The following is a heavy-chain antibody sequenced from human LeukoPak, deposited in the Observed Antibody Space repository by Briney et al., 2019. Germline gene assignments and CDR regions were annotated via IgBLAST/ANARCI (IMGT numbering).Heavy chain of an antibody. CDR3: ARVVWFGELAYYFDY. D-gene: IGHD3-10*01. Sequence: SQTLSLTCTVSGGSISSGDYYWSWIRHPPGKGPEWIAYIYYSGSSYYNPSLKSRVTISVDTSKNQFSLKLSSVTAADTAVYYCARVVWFGELAYYFDYWGQGTLVTVSS. CDR1: GGSISSGDYY. V-gene: IGHV4-30-4*01. CDR2: IYYSGSS. J-gene: IGHJ4*02.